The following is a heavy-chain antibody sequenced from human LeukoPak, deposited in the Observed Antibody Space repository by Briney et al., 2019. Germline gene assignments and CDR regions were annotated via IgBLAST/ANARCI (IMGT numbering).Heavy chain of an antibody. CDR3: AKGPTMVRGVNNWFDP. Sequence: GGSLRLSCAASGFTFSSYGMHWVRQAPGKGLEWVAFIRYDGSNKYYADSVKGRFTISRDNSKNTLYLQMNSLRAADTAVYYCAKGPTMVRGVNNWFDPWGQGTLVTVSS. CDR2: IRYDGSNK. J-gene: IGHJ5*02. V-gene: IGHV3-30*02. CDR1: GFTFSSYG. D-gene: IGHD3-10*01.